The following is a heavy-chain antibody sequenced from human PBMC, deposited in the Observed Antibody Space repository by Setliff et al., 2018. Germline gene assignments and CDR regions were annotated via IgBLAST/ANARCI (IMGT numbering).Heavy chain of an antibody. CDR1: GFNFRNYA. J-gene: IGHJ4*02. Sequence: GSLRLSCAASGFNFRNYAMSWVRQAPGKGLEWVSGLNDVGHNTYYADSVKGRFTISRDNSKNTLYLQMSSLRAEDSAIYYCAKDAYDSSGYGGHYFDYWGQGALVTVSS. V-gene: IGHV3-23*01. CDR3: AKDAYDSSGYGGHYFDY. CDR2: LNDVGHNT. D-gene: IGHD3-22*01.